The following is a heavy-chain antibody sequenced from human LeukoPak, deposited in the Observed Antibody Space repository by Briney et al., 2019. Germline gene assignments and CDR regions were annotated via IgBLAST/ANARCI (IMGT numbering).Heavy chain of an antibody. Sequence: GGSLRLSCAASGFTFSSHGMNWVRQAPGKGLEWVSGISPRGDIKYYADSVKGQFTISRDNSKNSLYLQMNSLGTEDTALYYCAKGKNTGSYLSHVDYWGQGTLVTVSS. D-gene: IGHD3-10*01. CDR1: GFTFSSHG. CDR2: ISPRGDIK. J-gene: IGHJ4*02. V-gene: IGHV3-23*01. CDR3: AKGKNTGSYLSHVDY.